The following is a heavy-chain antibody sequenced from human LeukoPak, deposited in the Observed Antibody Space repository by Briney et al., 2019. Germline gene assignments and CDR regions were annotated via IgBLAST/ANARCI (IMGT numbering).Heavy chain of an antibody. Sequence: ASVKVSCKASGYTFTGYYIHWVRQAPGQGLEWMGIINLNGGSTSYAQKFQGRVTMIRDTATSTVYMELGSLRSEGQAGDYCARGGWQWLSFANWGQGTLVTVSS. D-gene: IGHD6-19*01. CDR3: ARGGWQWLSFAN. V-gene: IGHV1-46*01. CDR2: INLNGGST. J-gene: IGHJ4*02. CDR1: GYTFTGYY.